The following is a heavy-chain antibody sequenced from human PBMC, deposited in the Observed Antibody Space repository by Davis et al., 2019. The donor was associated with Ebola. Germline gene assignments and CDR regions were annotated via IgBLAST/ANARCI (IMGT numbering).Heavy chain of an antibody. Sequence: SETLSLTCTVSGGSISSSSYYWGWIRQPPGKGLEWIGSIYYSGSTYYNPSLKSRVTISVDTSKNQFSLKLSSVTAADTAVYYCARHSFYYDSSGYSFWFDPWGQGTLVTVSS. D-gene: IGHD3-22*01. J-gene: IGHJ5*02. CDR2: IYYSGST. V-gene: IGHV4-39*01. CDR3: ARHSFYYDSSGYSFWFDP. CDR1: GGSISSSSYY.